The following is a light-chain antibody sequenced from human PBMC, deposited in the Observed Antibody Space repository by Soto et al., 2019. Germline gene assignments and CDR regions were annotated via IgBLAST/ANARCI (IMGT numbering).Light chain of an antibody. J-gene: IGKJ1*01. V-gene: IGKV1-5*01. Sequence: DIQMTHSPSTLSASVVYRFTITCRASQSISSWLAWYQQKPGKAPKSLIYAASSLQSGVPSRFSGSGSGTEFTLTLSSLQPEDFATYYCPQHNTFPCTFRQGTNVDI. CDR3: PQHNTFPCT. CDR1: QSISSW. CDR2: AAS.